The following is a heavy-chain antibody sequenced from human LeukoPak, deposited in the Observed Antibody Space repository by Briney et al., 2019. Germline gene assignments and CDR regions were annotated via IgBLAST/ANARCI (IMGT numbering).Heavy chain of an antibody. CDR1: GFTFSSYG. CDR2: IWYDGGNK. D-gene: IGHD5-18*01. Sequence: GGSLRLSCAASGFTFSSYGMHWVRQAPGKGLEWVAVIWYDGGNKYYADSVKGRFTISRDNSKNTLYLQMNSLRAEDTAVYYCARDHRTAMVTDLDYWGQGTLVTVSS. V-gene: IGHV3-33*01. J-gene: IGHJ4*02. CDR3: ARDHRTAMVTDLDY.